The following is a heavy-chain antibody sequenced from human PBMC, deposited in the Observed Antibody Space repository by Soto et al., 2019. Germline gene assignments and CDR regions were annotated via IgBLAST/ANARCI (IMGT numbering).Heavy chain of an antibody. D-gene: IGHD3-3*01. CDR3: AKGPISPYGMDV. CDR2: IYSSGDRK. J-gene: IGHJ6*02. CDR1: GFTFSSYA. V-gene: IGHV3-23*01. Sequence: EEQLLESGGGLVQPGGSLRLSCAASGFTFSSYAMSWVRQAPGKGLEWVSSIYSSGDRKYFADSVKGRFTISRDNSKNTLYLQMNSLGAEDTVVYYCAKGPISPYGMDVWGQGTTVTVSS.